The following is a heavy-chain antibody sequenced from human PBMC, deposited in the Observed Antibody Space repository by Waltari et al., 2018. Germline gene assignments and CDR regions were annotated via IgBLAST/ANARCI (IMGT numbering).Heavy chain of an antibody. J-gene: IGHJ6*02. CDR3: ARGLAVVADFYYYGMDV. CDR2: IYYSGST. Sequence: QLQLQESGPGLVKPSETLSLTCTVSGGSISSSSYYWGWIRQPPGKGLEWIGSIYYSGSTYYNPALKRRVIISVDTSKNQFSLKLSSVTAADTAVYYCARGLAVVADFYYYGMDVWGQGTTVTVSS. D-gene: IGHD2-15*01. CDR1: GGSISSSSYY. V-gene: IGHV4-39*07.